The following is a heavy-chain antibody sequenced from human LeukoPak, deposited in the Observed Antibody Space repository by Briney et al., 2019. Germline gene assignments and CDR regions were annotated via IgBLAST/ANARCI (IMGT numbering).Heavy chain of an antibody. D-gene: IGHD3-22*01. CDR1: GGSVSSGSYY. V-gene: IGHV4-61*01. J-gene: IGHJ4*02. Sequence: SETLSLTCTVSGGSVSSGSYYWSWVRQPPGKGLEWIGNIYYSGSTNYNPSLKSRVTISVDTSKNQFSLKLSSVTAADTAVYYCARDQNEYYYDSSGYSLWGQGTLVTISS. CDR3: ARDQNEYYYDSSGYSL. CDR2: IYYSGST.